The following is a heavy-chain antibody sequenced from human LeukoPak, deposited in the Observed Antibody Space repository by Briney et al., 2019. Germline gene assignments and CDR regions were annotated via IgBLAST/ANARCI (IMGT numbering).Heavy chain of an antibody. Sequence: ASMKVSCKASGYTFTSYGISWVRQAPGQGLEWMGWISAYNGNTNYAQKLQGRVTMTTDTSTSTAYMELRSLRSDDTAVYYCARDHSGGYYYGVDYWGQGTLVTVSS. D-gene: IGHD3-22*01. CDR1: GYTFTSYG. CDR3: ARDHSGGYYYGVDY. CDR2: ISAYNGNT. J-gene: IGHJ4*02. V-gene: IGHV1-18*01.